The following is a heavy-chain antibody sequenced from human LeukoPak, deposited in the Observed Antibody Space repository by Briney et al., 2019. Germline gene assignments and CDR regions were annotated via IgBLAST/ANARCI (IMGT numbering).Heavy chain of an antibody. CDR2: IWDDGSNK. Sequence: GGALRLSCAASGFIFSSYGMHWVRQAPGKGLEWVAVIWDDGSNKYYADSVKRRFTISRDNSKNTLYLQMYRLRDENTAVYYCARGGGVVVAPDAFDIGGEGTMVTVPS. D-gene: IGHD3-22*01. CDR3: ARGGGVVVAPDAFDI. V-gene: IGHV3-33*01. J-gene: IGHJ3*02. CDR1: GFIFSSYG.